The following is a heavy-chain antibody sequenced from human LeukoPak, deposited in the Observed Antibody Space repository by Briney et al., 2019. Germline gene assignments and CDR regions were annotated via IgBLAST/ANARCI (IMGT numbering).Heavy chain of an antibody. V-gene: IGHV4-59*01. CDR1: GGSMNNYY. Sequence: KPSETLSFTCTVSGGSMNNYYWTWIRQPPGKGLEWIAYIFYSGSTNYNPSLKNRVTISVDTSKNQFSLKLNSVTAADTAVYYCARLRGNYFPDYWGQGTLVTVSS. CDR2: IFYSGST. CDR3: ARLRGNYFPDY. J-gene: IGHJ4*02. D-gene: IGHD2/OR15-2a*01.